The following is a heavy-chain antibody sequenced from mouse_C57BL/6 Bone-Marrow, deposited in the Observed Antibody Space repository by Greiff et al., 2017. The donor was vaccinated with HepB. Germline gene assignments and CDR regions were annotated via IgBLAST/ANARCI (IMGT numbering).Heavy chain of an antibody. CDR1: GYTFTSYW. V-gene: IGHV1-52*01. CDR3: AITTVVARGFFDY. J-gene: IGHJ2*01. Sequence: VQLQQPGAELVRPGSSVKLSCKASGYTFTSYWMHWVKQRPIQGLEWIGNIDPSDSETHYNQKFKDKATLTVDKSSSTAYMQLSSLTSEDSAVYYCAITTVVARGFFDYWGQGTTLTVSS. CDR2: IDPSDSET. D-gene: IGHD1-1*01.